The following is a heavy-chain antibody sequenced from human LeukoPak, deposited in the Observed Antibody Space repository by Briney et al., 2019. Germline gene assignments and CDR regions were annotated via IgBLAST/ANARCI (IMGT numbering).Heavy chain of an antibody. V-gene: IGHV3-30*03. Sequence: GGSLRLSCAASGFTFSSYGMHWVRQAPGKGLEWVAVISYDGSNKYYADSVKGRFTISRDNSKNTLYLQMNSLRAEDTAVYYCARWRHPSRSSNWYFDLWGRGTLVTVSS. J-gene: IGHJ2*01. D-gene: IGHD2-15*01. CDR3: ARWRHPSRSSNWYFDL. CDR1: GFTFSSYG. CDR2: ISYDGSNK.